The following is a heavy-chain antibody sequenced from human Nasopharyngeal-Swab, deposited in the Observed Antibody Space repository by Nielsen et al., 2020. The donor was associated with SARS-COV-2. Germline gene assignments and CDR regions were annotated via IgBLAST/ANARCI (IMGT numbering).Heavy chain of an antibody. CDR1: GSTFSSYA. Sequence: GESLKISCAASGSTFSSYAMSWVRQAPGKGLEWVSAISGSGGSTYYADSVKGRFTISRDNSKNTLYLQMNSLRAEDTAVYYCAKDPRNTAMVNYFDYWGQGTLVTVSS. CDR3: AKDPRNTAMVNYFDY. CDR2: ISGSGGST. D-gene: IGHD5-18*01. V-gene: IGHV3-23*01. J-gene: IGHJ4*02.